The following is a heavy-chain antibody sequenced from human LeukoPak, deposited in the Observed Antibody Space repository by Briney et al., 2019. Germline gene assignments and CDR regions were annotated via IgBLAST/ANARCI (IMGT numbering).Heavy chain of an antibody. CDR2: IFHSGFT. CDR3: ARRAATGYYFDH. Sequence: PSQTLSLTCTVSGGSLSAYYWSWIRQPPGKGLEWVGYIFHSGFTNYNPSLKSRVTISVDTSKNQFSLKLNSVSAADTAVYYCARRAATGYYFDHWGQGTLVTVSS. J-gene: IGHJ4*02. D-gene: IGHD1-26*01. CDR1: GGSLSAYY. V-gene: IGHV4-59*08.